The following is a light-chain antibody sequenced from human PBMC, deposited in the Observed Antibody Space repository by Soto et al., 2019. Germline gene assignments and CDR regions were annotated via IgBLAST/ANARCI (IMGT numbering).Light chain of an antibody. CDR2: EVS. J-gene: IGLJ1*01. V-gene: IGLV2-14*01. Sequence: QSVLTQPASVSGSPGQSITISCTGTSSDVGGYIYVSWYQQHPGKAPKLMIYEVSNRPSGVSNRFSGSKSGNTASLTISGLQAEDEADYYCSSYTSRSTPLVFGTGTKVTVL. CDR1: SSDVGGYIY. CDR3: SSYTSRSTPLV.